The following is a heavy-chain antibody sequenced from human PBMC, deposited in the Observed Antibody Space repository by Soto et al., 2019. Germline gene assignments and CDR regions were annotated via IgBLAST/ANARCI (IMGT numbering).Heavy chain of an antibody. V-gene: IGHV5-51*01. Sequence: GESLKISCKGSGYSFVSYWIAWVRQMPGKGLEWMGSIYPGDSDTTYSPSIQGQVTISADKSSTTVYLQWNTLKASDTAMYYCAKTDGYEVEYWGQGTLVTVSS. CDR3: AKTDGYEVEY. D-gene: IGHD5-18*01. CDR2: IYPGDSDT. CDR1: GYSFVSYW. J-gene: IGHJ4*02.